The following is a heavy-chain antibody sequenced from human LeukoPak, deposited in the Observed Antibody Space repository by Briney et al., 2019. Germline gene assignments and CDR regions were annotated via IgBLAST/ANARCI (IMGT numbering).Heavy chain of an antibody. CDR3: ARDFGYDSSGYPNWFDP. J-gene: IGHJ5*02. V-gene: IGHV1-69*13. D-gene: IGHD3-22*01. CDR1: GGTFSSYA. CDR2: IIPIFGTA. Sequence: ASVKVSCTASGGTFSSYAISWVRQAPGQGLEWMGGIIPIFGTANYAQKFQGRVTITADESTSTAYMELSSLRSEDTAVYYCARDFGYDSSGYPNWFDPWGQGTLVTVSS.